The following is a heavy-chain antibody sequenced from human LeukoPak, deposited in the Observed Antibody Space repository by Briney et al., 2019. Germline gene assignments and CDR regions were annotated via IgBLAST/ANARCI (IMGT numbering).Heavy chain of an antibody. CDR1: GFTFSSYS. CDR3: ARDRGHYYGSGSYLPLDY. CDR2: ISSSSSYI. D-gene: IGHD3-10*01. V-gene: IGHV3-21*01. Sequence: PGGSLRLSCAASGFTFSSYSMNWVRQAPGKGLEWVSSISSSSSYIYYADSVKGRFTISRDNAKNSLYLQMNSLRAEDTAVYYCARDRGHYYGSGSYLPLDYWGQGTLVTVSS. J-gene: IGHJ4*02.